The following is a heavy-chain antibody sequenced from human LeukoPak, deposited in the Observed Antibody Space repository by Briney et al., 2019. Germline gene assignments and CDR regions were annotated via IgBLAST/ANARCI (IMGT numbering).Heavy chain of an antibody. CDR2: IIPIFGTA. D-gene: IGHD6-19*01. V-gene: IGHV1-69*13. J-gene: IGHJ4*02. CDR3: AREGDSSGWYKYFDY. Sequence: ASVKVSCKASGYTFTSYGISWVRQAPGQGLEWMGGIIPIFGTANYAQKFQGRVTITADESTSTAYMELSSLRSEDTAVYYCAREGDSSGWYKYFDYWGQGTLVTVSS. CDR1: GYTFTSYG.